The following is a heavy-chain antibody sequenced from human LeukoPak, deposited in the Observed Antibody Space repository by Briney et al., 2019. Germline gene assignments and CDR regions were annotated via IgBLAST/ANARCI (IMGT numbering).Heavy chain of an antibody. J-gene: IGHJ6*02. CDR1: GGSITSHY. Sequence: SETVSLTCTVSGGSITSHYWSWIRQPPGKGLEWIGYMYYSGITNYNPSLKSRVTISVDTSKNQFSLKLSSVTAADTAVYYCARDRSTIGMDVWGQGTTVTVSS. D-gene: IGHD1-1*01. CDR2: MYYSGIT. V-gene: IGHV4-59*11. CDR3: ARDRSTIGMDV.